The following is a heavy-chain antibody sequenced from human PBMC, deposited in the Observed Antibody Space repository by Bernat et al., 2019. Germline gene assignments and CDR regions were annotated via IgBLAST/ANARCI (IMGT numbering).Heavy chain of an antibody. CDR2: IIPIFGTA. J-gene: IGHJ3*02. V-gene: IGHV1-69*01. D-gene: IGHD3-9*01. CDR3: ARATYYDILTGYLNYAFDI. Sequence: QVQLVQSGAEVKKPGSSVKVSCKASGGTFSSYAISWVRQAPGQGLEWMGGIIPIFGTANYAQKFQGRVTITADESTSTAYMELSSLRSEDTAVYYCARATYYDILTGYLNYAFDIWGQGTMVTVSS. CDR1: GGTFSSYA.